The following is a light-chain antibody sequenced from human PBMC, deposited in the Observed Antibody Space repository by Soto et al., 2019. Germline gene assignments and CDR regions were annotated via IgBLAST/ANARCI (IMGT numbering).Light chain of an antibody. V-gene: IGKV1-5*03. J-gene: IGKJ1*01. Sequence: DIQMTQSPSTLSASVGDRVTITCRASQSISSWLAWYQQKPGKAPKLLIYKASSLESGVPSRFSGSGSGTEFTLTISSLQPDDFATYYCQHYNSNSWAFGQGTQVDIK. CDR2: KAS. CDR1: QSISSW. CDR3: QHYNSNSWA.